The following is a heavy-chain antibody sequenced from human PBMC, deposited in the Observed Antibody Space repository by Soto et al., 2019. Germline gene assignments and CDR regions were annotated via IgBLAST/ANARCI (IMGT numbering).Heavy chain of an antibody. D-gene: IGHD5-18*01. Sequence: VQLVESGGGVVQPGRSLRLSCAASGFTFSSYGMHWVRQAPGKGLERVAVISYDGSNKYYADSVKGRFTISRDNSKNTLYLQMNSLRAEDTAVYYCARGPLGDTAMVTDYFDYWGQGTLVTVSS. J-gene: IGHJ4*02. CDR3: ARGPLGDTAMVTDYFDY. V-gene: IGHV3-30*03. CDR1: GFTFSSYG. CDR2: ISYDGSNK.